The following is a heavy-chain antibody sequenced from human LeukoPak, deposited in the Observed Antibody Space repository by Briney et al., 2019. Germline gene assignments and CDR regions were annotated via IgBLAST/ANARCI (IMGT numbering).Heavy chain of an antibody. Sequence: KPSETLSLTCSVSGVSVSSDSYFWNWVRQPPGKGLEWIGEINHSGSTNYNPSLKSRVTISVDTSKNQFSLKLSSVTAADTAVYYCARFPYYYGSGSYFPPSYWGQGTLVTVSS. CDR1: GVSVSSDSYF. V-gene: IGHV4-61*01. J-gene: IGHJ4*02. D-gene: IGHD3-10*01. CDR3: ARFPYYYGSGSYFPPSY. CDR2: INHSGST.